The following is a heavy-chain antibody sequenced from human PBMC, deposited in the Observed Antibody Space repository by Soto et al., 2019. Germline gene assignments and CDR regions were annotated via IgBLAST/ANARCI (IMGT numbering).Heavy chain of an antibody. D-gene: IGHD2-21*02. V-gene: IGHV3-48*03. J-gene: IGHJ4*02. Sequence: EVQLLETGGGSVHVGQSLRLSCAVSGFNLRNYEMNWVRQVPGKGLEWISKISGSNNNIYYADSVQGLFTISRDDANNVLFLQMNSLRAEDTATYHCATEELCGADCYFFKHWGQGTLVTVSS. CDR3: ATEELCGADCYFFKH. CDR1: GFNLRNYE. CDR2: ISGSNNNI.